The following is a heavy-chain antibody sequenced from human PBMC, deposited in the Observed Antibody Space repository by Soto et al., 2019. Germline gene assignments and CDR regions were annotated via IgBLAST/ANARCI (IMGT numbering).Heavy chain of an antibody. CDR3: AKDLVVYYYYGMDV. V-gene: IGHV3-30*18. CDR1: GFTFNKYV. Sequence: PGGSLRLSCAASGFTFNKYVMTWVRQAPGKGLEWVAVISYDGSNKYYADSVKGRFTISRDNSKNTLYLQMNSLRAEDTAVYYCAKDLVVYYYYGMDVWGQGTTVTVSS. J-gene: IGHJ6*02. CDR2: ISYDGSNK. D-gene: IGHD6-6*01.